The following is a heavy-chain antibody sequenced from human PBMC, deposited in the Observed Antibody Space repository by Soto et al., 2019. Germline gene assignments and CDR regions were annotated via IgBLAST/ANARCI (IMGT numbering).Heavy chain of an antibody. Sequence: QITLRESGPTLVQPTQTLTLTCTLSGVSLSTSGEGVGWIRQPPGKALEWLALIYWDEDKRFSPSLKSRLAITRDISKNQVVMTMTDMAPEDTAIYYCAHRQRTVVVGAPFDLWGQGSQVTVSS. V-gene: IGHV2-5*02. J-gene: IGHJ4*02. CDR1: GVSLSTSGEG. D-gene: IGHD2-15*01. CDR2: IYWDEDK. CDR3: AHRQRTVVVGAPFDL.